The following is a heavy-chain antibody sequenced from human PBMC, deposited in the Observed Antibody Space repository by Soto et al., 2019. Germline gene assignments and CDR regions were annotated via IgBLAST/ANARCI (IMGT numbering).Heavy chain of an antibody. CDR2: IYYSGST. J-gene: IGHJ4*02. D-gene: IGHD2-15*01. V-gene: IGHV4-59*01. Sequence: PSETLSLTCTVSGGSISIYYWSWIRQPPGKGLEWIGYIYYSGSTNYNPSLKSRVTISVDTSKNQFSLKLSSVTAADTAVYYCARGQYCSGGSCYYDYWGQGTLVTVSS. CDR3: ARGQYCSGGSCYYDY. CDR1: GGSISIYY.